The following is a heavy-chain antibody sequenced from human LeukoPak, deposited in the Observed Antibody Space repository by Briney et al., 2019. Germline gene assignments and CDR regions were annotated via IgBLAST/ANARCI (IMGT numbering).Heavy chain of an antibody. D-gene: IGHD2-2*01. CDR3: AKDGEPECSTSCYLYYYYGMDV. V-gene: IGHV3-30*04. CDR2: ISYDGTNK. J-gene: IGHJ6*02. CDR1: GFTFSSYA. Sequence: GGSLRLSCAASGFTFSSYAMHWVRQAPGKGLEWVAVISYDGTNKYYTDSVKGRFTISRDNSKNTLYLQMSSLRAEDTAVYYCAKDGEPECSTSCYLYYYYGMDVWGQGTTVTVSS.